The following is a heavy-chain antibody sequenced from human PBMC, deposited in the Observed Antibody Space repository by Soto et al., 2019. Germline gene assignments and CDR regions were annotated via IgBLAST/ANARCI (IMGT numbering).Heavy chain of an antibody. Sequence: GGSLRLSCAASGFTFSSYGMHWVRQAPGKGLEWVAVIWYDGSNKYYADSVKGRFTISRDNSKNTLYLQMNSLRAEDTAVYYCASGGSSSMNSSYNGMDVRGQGPTVTV. CDR1: GFTFSSYG. CDR3: ASGGSSSMNSSYNGMDV. CDR2: IWYDGSNK. V-gene: IGHV3-33*01. D-gene: IGHD6-6*01. J-gene: IGHJ6*02.